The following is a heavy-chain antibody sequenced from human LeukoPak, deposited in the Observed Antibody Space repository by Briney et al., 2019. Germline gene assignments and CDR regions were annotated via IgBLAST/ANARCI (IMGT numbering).Heavy chain of an antibody. J-gene: IGHJ4*02. CDR3: AGLTYYDFWSGKTPTFDY. CDR1: GGSISSGDYY. D-gene: IGHD3-3*01. CDR2: IYYSGST. V-gene: IGHV4-30-4*08. Sequence: SQTLSLTCTVSGGSISSGDYYWSWIRQPPGKGLEWIGYIYYSGSTYYNPSLKSRVTISVDTSKNQFSLKLSSVTAADTAVYYCAGLTYYDFWSGKTPTFDYWGQGTLVTVSS.